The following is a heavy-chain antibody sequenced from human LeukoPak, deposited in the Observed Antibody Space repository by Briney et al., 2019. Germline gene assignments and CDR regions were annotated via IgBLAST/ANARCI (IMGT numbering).Heavy chain of an antibody. V-gene: IGHV3-49*04. J-gene: IGHJ6*03. CDR2: IRSKAYGGTT. CDR3: TRNGRFWSGYLDPYYYYMDV. CDR1: GFTFGDYA. D-gene: IGHD3-3*01. Sequence: GGSLRLSCTASGFTFGDYAMSWVRQAPGKGLEWVGFIRSKAYGGTTEYAASVKGRFTISRDDSKSIAYLQMNSLKTKDTAVYYCTRNGRFWSGYLDPYYYYMDVWGKGTTVTVSS.